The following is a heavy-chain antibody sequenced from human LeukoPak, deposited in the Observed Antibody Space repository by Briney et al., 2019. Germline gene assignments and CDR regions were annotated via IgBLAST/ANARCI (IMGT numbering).Heavy chain of an antibody. V-gene: IGHV4-34*01. CDR3: ARGAYSGSYYVRPNYYYYMDV. CDR2: INHSGST. Sequence: PSETLSLTCAVYGGSFSGCFWSWIRQPPGKGLGWIGEINHSGSTNYNPSLKSRVTVSGDTSKNQFSLKLSSVTAADTAVYYCARGAYSGSYYVRPNYYYYMDVWGKGTTVTVSS. J-gene: IGHJ6*03. D-gene: IGHD1-26*01. CDR1: GGSFSGCF.